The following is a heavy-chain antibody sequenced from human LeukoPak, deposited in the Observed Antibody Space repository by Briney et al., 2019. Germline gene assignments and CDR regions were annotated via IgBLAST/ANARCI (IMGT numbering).Heavy chain of an antibody. Sequence: SETLSLTCTDSGDSISSGSYYRSWIRQPAGKGLEWLGRIYTSGSTNYNPSLKSRVTISVDTSKNQFSLKLSSVTAADTLVYYCARESPQTGIAAAGTSHFGYWGQGTLVTVSS. D-gene: IGHD6-13*01. CDR2: IYTSGST. J-gene: IGHJ4*02. V-gene: IGHV4-61*02. CDR3: ARESPQTGIAAAGTSHFGY. CDR1: GDSISSGSYY.